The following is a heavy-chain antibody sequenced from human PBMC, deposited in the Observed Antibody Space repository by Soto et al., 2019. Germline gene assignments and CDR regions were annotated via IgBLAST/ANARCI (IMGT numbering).Heavy chain of an antibody. CDR2: IDPSDSYT. V-gene: IGHV5-10-1*01. D-gene: IGHD3-22*01. J-gene: IGHJ4*02. Sequence: PGESLKISCKGSGYSFTSYWISWVRQMPGKGLEWMGRIDPSDSYTNYSPSFQGHVTISADKSISTAYLQWSSLKASDTAMYYCARRVGYYDSSGYRTGGYFDYWGQGTLVTVSS. CDR1: GYSFTSYW. CDR3: ARRVGYYDSSGYRTGGYFDY.